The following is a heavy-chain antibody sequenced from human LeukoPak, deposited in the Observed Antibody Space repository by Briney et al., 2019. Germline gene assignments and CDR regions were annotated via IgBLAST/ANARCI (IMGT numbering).Heavy chain of an antibody. CDR3: ARVPPRGSGSYNLFDH. CDR2: INPNSGGT. V-gene: IGHV1-2*06. CDR1: GYTFTGYY. Sequence: GASVKVSCKASGYTFTGYYMHWVRQAPGQGLEWMGRINPNSGGTNYAQKFQGRVTMTRDTSISTAYMELSRLRSDDTAVYYCARVPPRGSGSYNLFDHWGQGTLVTVSS. J-gene: IGHJ4*02. D-gene: IGHD1-26*01.